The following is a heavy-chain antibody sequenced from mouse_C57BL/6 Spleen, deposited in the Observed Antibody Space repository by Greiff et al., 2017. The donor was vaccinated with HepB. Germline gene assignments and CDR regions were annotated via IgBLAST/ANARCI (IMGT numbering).Heavy chain of an antibody. V-gene: IGHV1-52*01. J-gene: IGHJ3*01. D-gene: IGHD1-1*01. CDR3: ETPFISTGGFAY. Sequence: QVQLQQPGAELVRPGSSVKLSCKASGYTFTSYWMHWVKQRPIQGLEWIGNIDPSDSETHYNQKFKDKATLTVDKSSSTAYMQLSSLTSEDSAVYDGETPFISTGGFAYWGQGTLVTVSA. CDR2: IDPSDSET. CDR1: GYTFTSYW.